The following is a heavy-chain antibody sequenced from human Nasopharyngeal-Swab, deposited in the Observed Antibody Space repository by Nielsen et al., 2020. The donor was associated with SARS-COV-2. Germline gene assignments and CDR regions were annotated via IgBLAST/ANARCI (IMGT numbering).Heavy chain of an antibody. Sequence: RQAPGKGLEWVAVISYDGSNKYYADSVKGRFTISRDNSKNTLYLQMNSLRAEDTAVYYCARVEAGGEWELLPYYYYYMDVWGKGTTVTVSS. J-gene: IGHJ6*03. D-gene: IGHD1-26*01. CDR3: ARVEAGGEWELLPYYYYYMDV. CDR2: ISYDGSNK. V-gene: IGHV3-30-3*01.